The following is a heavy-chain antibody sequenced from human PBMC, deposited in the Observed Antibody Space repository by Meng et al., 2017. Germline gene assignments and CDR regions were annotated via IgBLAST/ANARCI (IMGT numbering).Heavy chain of an antibody. CDR1: GYTFTSYG. CDR3: ARDKLKTFDP. V-gene: IGHV1-3*01. J-gene: IGHJ5*02. CDR2: INAGNGNT. Sequence: VQLGRSGVEVKKPGASVKVSCKASGYTFTSYGMQWVRQARGQRVEWMGWINAGNGNTKYSQKFQGRVTITRDTSASTAYMELSSLRSEDTAVYYCARDKLKTFDPWGQGTLVTVSS.